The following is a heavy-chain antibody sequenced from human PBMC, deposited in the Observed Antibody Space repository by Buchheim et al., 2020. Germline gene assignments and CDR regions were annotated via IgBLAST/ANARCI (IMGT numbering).Heavy chain of an antibody. Sequence: QVQLVESGGGLIKPGGSLRLSCAASGLTFSDYYMSWIRQAPGKGLEWVSYISSRGSTIYYADSVKGRFTISRDNATNSLYLQMNSLRAEDTAMYYYASGGERDIVVAQPMDVWGQGTT. V-gene: IGHV3-11*01. CDR2: ISSRGSTI. CDR3: ASGGERDIVVAQPMDV. CDR1: GLTFSDYY. J-gene: IGHJ6*02. D-gene: IGHD2-2*01.